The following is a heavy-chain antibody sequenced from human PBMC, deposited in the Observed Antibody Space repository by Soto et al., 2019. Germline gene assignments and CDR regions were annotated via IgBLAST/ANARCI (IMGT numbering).Heavy chain of an antibody. D-gene: IGHD3-22*01. CDR2: INPNGGST. CDR3: ASLNQIFDNPGFGY. J-gene: IGHJ4*02. V-gene: IGHV1-46*01. Sequence: ASVKVSCKASGYTFSDYYIHWVRQAPGQGLEWLGMINPNGGSTTYAQNCQGRITMSRDTSTSTLYMQLGSLRSEDTAVYYCASLNQIFDNPGFGYWGQGTLVTVYS. CDR1: GYTFSDYY.